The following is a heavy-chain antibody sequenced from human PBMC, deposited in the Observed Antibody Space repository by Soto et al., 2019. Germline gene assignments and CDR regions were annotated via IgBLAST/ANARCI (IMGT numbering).Heavy chain of an antibody. CDR1: GYTFTDYW. J-gene: IGHJ4*02. Sequence: PGESLKISCKGSGYTFTDYWIGWVRQLPGKGLEWMAIIYPGDSDTRYSPSFQGQVTISADKSISTAYLQWSSLKASDTAMYYCARLLYGDGYPDSVLDYWGQGTLVTVSS. CDR3: ARLLYGDGYPDSVLDY. CDR2: IYPGDSDT. V-gene: IGHV5-51*01. D-gene: IGHD5-12*01.